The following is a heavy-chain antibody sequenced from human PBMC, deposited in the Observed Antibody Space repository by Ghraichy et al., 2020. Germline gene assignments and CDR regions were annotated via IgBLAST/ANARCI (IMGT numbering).Heavy chain of an antibody. V-gene: IGHV4-34*01. CDR2: INHSGST. CDR1: GGSFSGYY. J-gene: IGHJ3*02. D-gene: IGHD1-1*01. CDR3: ARGRTGTHAFDI. Sequence: SETLSLTCAVYGGSFSGYYWSWIRQPPGKGLEWIGEINHSGSTNYNPSLKSRVTISVDTSKNQFSLKLSSVTAADTAVYYCARGRTGTHAFDIWGQGTMVTVSS.